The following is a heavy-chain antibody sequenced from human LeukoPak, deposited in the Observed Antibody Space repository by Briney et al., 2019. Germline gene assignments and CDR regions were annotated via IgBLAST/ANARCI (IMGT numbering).Heavy chain of an antibody. CDR1: GGSISSYY. CDR3: ARLYYYDSSGSAFDY. D-gene: IGHD3-22*01. V-gene: IGHV4-59*08. CDR2: IYYSGST. Sequence: LETLSLTCTVSGGSISSYYWSWIRQPPGKGLEWIGYIYYSGSTNYNPSLKSRVTISVDTSKNQFSLKLSSVTAADTAVYYCARLYYYDSSGSAFDYWGQGTLVTVSS. J-gene: IGHJ4*02.